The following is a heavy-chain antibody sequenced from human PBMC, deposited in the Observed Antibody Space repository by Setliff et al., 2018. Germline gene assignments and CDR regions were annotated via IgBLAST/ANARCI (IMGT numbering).Heavy chain of an antibody. CDR3: ARFGGSCSSSSCYTSDL. CDR1: GYTFSTYG. V-gene: IGHV1-18*01. Sequence: ASVKVSCKASGYTFSTYGLHWVRQAPGQGPEWMGMIITNTGKTSYAQKFQGSVTMTTDTSTGTGYMELRSLRSDDTAVYFCARFGGSCSSSSCYTSDLWGQGTMVTVSS. D-gene: IGHD2-2*02. J-gene: IGHJ3*01. CDR2: IITNTGKT.